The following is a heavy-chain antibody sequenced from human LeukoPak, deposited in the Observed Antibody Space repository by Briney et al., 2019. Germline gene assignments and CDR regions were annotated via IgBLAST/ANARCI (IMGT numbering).Heavy chain of an antibody. CDR3: ARSKGDYSNYLPPRNFDY. CDR1: GYSISSGDY. D-gene: IGHD4-11*01. J-gene: IGHJ4*02. Sequence: SETLSLTCTISGYSISSGDYWGWLRQRPGKGLEWIGSIFHSGKTYYNPSLKSRVTISVATSKNQFSLKLSSVTSADTAVYYCARSKGDYSNYLPPRNFDYWGQGTLVTASS. V-gene: IGHV4-38-2*02. CDR2: IFHSGKT.